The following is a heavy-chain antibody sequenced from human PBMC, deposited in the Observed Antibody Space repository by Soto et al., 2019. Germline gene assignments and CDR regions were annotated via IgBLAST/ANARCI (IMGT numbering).Heavy chain of an antibody. CDR3: VRATKGGTTFFDY. CDR1: GLTLSDHY. Sequence: EVQLVESGGDLVQPGGSLRLSCAASGLTLSDHYVDWVRQAPGKGLEWFGRSRKKANGYSTEYAASVKGRFLQMNSLRTEDTAVYHWVRATKGGTTFFDYWGQGTLVTVSA. J-gene: IGHJ4*02. V-gene: IGHV3-72*01. D-gene: IGHD1-1*01. CDR2: SRKKANGYST.